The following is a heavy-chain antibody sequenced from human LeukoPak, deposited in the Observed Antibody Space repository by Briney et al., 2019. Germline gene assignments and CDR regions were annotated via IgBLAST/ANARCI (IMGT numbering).Heavy chain of an antibody. Sequence: GGSLKLSCAASGSIFSSYNMNCVRQAPGRGPGWVSYFSSSNSTIYYAGTVKGRFTITRDNAKNSLYLQMNSLRAEDTAVYYCARRYCSSTSCCLDYWGQGTLVTVSS. CDR3: ARRYCSSTSCCLDY. CDR2: FSSSNSTI. J-gene: IGHJ4*02. CDR1: GSIFSSYN. D-gene: IGHD2-2*01. V-gene: IGHV3-48*01.